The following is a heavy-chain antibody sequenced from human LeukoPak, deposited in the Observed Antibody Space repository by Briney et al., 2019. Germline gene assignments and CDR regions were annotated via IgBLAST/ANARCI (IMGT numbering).Heavy chain of an antibody. CDR2: INSDGSST. CDR1: GFTFSSYW. D-gene: IGHD6-13*01. CDR3: AREDQQLVRASDI. J-gene: IGHJ3*02. Sequence: GGSLRLSCAASGFTFSSYWMHWVRQAPGKGLVWVSRINSDGSSTSYADSVKGRFTISRDNAKNTLYLQMNSLRAEDTAVYYCAREDQQLVRASDIWGQGTMVTVSS. V-gene: IGHV3-74*01.